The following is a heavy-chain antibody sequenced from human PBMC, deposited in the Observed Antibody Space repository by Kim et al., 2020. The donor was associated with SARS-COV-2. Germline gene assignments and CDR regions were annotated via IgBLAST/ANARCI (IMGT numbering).Heavy chain of an antibody. CDR2: IYYSGNT. D-gene: IGHD1-26*01. CDR1: GGSISSYY. CDR3: ARGKWELLMDY. J-gene: IGHJ4*02. Sequence: SETLSLTCTVSGGSISSYYWSWIRQPPGKGLEWIGHIYYSGNTNYNPSLKSRVTISLDTSKNQFSLKLTSVTAADTAVYFCARGKWELLMDYWGQGTLVT. V-gene: IGHV4-59*13.